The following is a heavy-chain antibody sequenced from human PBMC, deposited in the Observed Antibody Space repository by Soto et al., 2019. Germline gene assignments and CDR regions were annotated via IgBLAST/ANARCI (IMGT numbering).Heavy chain of an antibody. J-gene: IGHJ4*02. CDR2: ISYDGNKK. CDR3: AKDHLETTVTTPSY. D-gene: IGHD4-17*01. CDR1: GFTFSSYG. V-gene: IGHV3-30*18. Sequence: QVQLVESGGGVVQPGRSLRLSCAASGFTFSSYGMHWVRQAPGKGLEWVAVISYDGNKKYYADSVKGRFTISRDNFKNTLYLQMDSLRAEDTAMYYCAKDHLETTVTTPSYWGQGTLGTVSS.